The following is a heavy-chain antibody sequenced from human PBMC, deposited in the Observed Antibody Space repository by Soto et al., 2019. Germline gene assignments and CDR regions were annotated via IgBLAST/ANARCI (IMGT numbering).Heavy chain of an antibody. J-gene: IGHJ4*02. Sequence: PGGSLRLSCAASGFSFSSYAMNWVRQAPGKGLEWVSGINGRGGSTHYADSVKGRFTISRDNSKSTLFLQMNSLRAEDTALYFCAKDPYYYDSSGPDYWGQGTLVTVSS. CDR3: AKDPYYYDSSGPDY. CDR2: INGRGGST. D-gene: IGHD3-22*01. CDR1: GFSFSSYA. V-gene: IGHV3-23*01.